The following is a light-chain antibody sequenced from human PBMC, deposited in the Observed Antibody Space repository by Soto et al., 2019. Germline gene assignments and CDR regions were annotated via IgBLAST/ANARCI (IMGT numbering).Light chain of an antibody. CDR1: SSDVGGYNY. CDR3: SSYAGSNNYV. V-gene: IGLV2-8*01. CDR2: EVS. Sequence: QSALTQPPSASGSLGQSVTISCTGTSSDVGGYNYVSWYQHHPGKAPKLMIYEVSKRPSGVPDRFSGSKSGNTASLTVSGLQAEDEADYYCSSYAGSNNYVFGTGTKLTVL. J-gene: IGLJ1*01.